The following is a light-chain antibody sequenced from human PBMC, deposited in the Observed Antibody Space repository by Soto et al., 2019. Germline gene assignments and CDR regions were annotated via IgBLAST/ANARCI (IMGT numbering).Light chain of an antibody. CDR1: QSISTW. CDR2: GAS. J-gene: IGKJ1*01. V-gene: IGKV1-5*01. CDR3: QQSYSYTRM. Sequence: DIQMTQSPSTLSASFGGSVTVTCRASQSISTWLAWYQQKPGKAPKVLIYGASSLQSGVPTRFSGSGSGTDFTLTISSLQPEDSATYYCQQSYSYTRMFGQGTKVDIK.